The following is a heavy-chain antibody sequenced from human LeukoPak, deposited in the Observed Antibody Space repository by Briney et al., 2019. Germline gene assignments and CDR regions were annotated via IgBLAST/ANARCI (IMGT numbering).Heavy chain of an antibody. Sequence: PGGSLRLSCAASGFTLSSYEMNWVRQAPGKGLEWISYISDSGSTTYYADSVKGRFSISRDNAKNSLYLQMNSLRAEDTAVYYCARAGPPAFDPWGQGTLVTVPS. CDR2: ISDSGSTT. J-gene: IGHJ5*02. CDR3: ARAGPPAFDP. V-gene: IGHV3-48*03. CDR1: GFTLSSYE.